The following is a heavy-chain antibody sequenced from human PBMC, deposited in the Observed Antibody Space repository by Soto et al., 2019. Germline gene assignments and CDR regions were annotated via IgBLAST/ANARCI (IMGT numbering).Heavy chain of an antibody. CDR2: ISAYNGNT. CDR3: ARVCDILEWFPQPYYGMDV. CDR1: GYTFTSYG. V-gene: IGHV1-18*01. J-gene: IGHJ6*02. D-gene: IGHD3-3*01. Sequence: ASVKVSCKASGYTFTSYGISWVRQAPGQGLEWMGWISAYNGNTNYAQKLQGRVTMTTDTSTSTAYMELRSLRSDDTAVYYCARVCDILEWFPQPYYGMDVWGQGTTVTVSS.